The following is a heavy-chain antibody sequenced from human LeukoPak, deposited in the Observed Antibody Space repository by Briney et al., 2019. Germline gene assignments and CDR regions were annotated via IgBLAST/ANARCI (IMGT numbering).Heavy chain of an antibody. Sequence: SQTLSLTCTVSGGSISSGGYYWSWIRQPPGKGLEWIGEINHSGSTNYNPSLKSRVTISVDTSKNQFSLKLSSVTAADTAVYYCARGSSSWYFLYYFDYWGQGTLVTVSS. CDR3: ARGSSSWYFLYYFDY. CDR2: INHSGST. D-gene: IGHD6-13*01. V-gene: IGHV4-30-2*01. CDR1: GGSISSGGYY. J-gene: IGHJ4*02.